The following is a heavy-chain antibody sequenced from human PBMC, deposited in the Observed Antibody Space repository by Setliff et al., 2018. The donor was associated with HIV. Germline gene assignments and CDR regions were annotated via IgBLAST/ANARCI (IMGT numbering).Heavy chain of an antibody. CDR3: ARGRKAVGDWFDP. Sequence: PSETLSLTCTVSGGSINYYYWNWIRQPAGKGLEWLGRIHSNGNTNFNPSLKSRINMSVDMSKNQVSMKLTSVTAADTALYYCARGRKAVGDWFDPWGQGIQVTVSS. D-gene: IGHD1-26*01. CDR2: IHSNGNT. V-gene: IGHV4-4*07. CDR1: GGSINYYY. J-gene: IGHJ5*02.